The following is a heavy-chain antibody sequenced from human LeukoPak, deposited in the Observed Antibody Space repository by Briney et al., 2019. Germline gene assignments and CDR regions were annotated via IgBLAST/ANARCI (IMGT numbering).Heavy chain of an antibody. D-gene: IGHD6-13*01. CDR2: IYYSGST. V-gene: IGHV4-39*02. Sequence: QPSETLSLTCAVYGGSISSSSYYWGWIRQPPGKGLEWIGSIYYSGSTYYNPSLKSRVTISVDTSKNQFSLKLSSVTAADTAVYYCARERGYSSPNPDYWGQGTLVTVSS. CDR1: GGSISSSSYY. J-gene: IGHJ4*02. CDR3: ARERGYSSPNPDY.